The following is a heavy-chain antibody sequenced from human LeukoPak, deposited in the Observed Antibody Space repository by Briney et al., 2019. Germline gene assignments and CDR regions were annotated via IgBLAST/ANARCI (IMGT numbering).Heavy chain of an antibody. CDR1: GGSISSSSYY. CDR2: IYYSGST. D-gene: IGHD3-10*01. CDR3: ARLPARYYGSGSYDYFDY. Sequence: SETLSLTCTVSGGSISSSSYYWGWIRQPPGKGLEWIGAIYYSGSTYYNPSLKSRVTISVDTSKNQFSLKLSSVTAADTAVLYCARLPARYYGSGSYDYFDYWGRGTLVTVSS. V-gene: IGHV4-39*01. J-gene: IGHJ4*02.